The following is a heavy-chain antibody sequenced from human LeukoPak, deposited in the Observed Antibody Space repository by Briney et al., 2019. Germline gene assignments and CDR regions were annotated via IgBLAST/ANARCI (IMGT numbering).Heavy chain of an antibody. CDR2: FDPEDGET. CDR1: GYTLTELS. CDR3: TVPGRYCSSTSCYRYYYYGMDV. V-gene: IGHV1-24*01. Sequence: ASVEVSCKVSGYTLTELSMHWVRQAPGKGLEWMGGFDPEDGETIYAQKFQGRVTMTEDTSTDTAYMELSSLRSEDTAVYYCTVPGRYCSSTSCYRYYYYGMDVWGQGTTVTVSS. D-gene: IGHD2-2*01. J-gene: IGHJ6*02.